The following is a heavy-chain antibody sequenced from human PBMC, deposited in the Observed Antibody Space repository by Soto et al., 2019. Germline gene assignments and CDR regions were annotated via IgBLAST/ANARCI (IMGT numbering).Heavy chain of an antibody. J-gene: IGHJ6*02. V-gene: IGHV3-30*18. D-gene: IGHD4-17*01. Sequence: GGSLRLSCAASGFTFSSYGMHWVRQAPGKGLEWVAVISYDGSNKYYADSVKGRFTISRDNSKNTLYLQMNSLRAEDTAVYYCAKDKLFRGDDYYYYGMDVWGQGTTVTVSS. CDR1: GFTFSSYG. CDR2: ISYDGSNK. CDR3: AKDKLFRGDDYYYYGMDV.